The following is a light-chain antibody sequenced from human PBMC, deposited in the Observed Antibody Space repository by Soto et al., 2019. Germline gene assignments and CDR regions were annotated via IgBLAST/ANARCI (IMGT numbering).Light chain of an antibody. CDR2: DAS. J-gene: IGKJ3*01. V-gene: IGKV1-5*01. CDR1: QSLSSW. Sequence: DIPMTQSPSTLSASVGDRVTITCRASQSLSSWLAWYQQKPGKAPKLLIYDASSLESGVPSRFSGSGSGTEFTLTISSLQPDDFATYYCQQYNSYLFGPGTKVDIK. CDR3: QQYNSYL.